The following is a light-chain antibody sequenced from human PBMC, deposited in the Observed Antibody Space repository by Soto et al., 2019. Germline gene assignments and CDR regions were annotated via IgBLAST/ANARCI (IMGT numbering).Light chain of an antibody. CDR1: QSIGRF. Sequence: DIQMTQSPSTLAEYVGDRLTITCRASQSIGRFLAWYQHQPGTAPKLLIYDASTLESGVPSRFSGSGSGTEFTFSITSLQPEDFGTYCCQQCYMAWTFGQGTKVDIK. CDR3: QQCYMAWT. V-gene: IGKV1-5*01. J-gene: IGKJ1*01. CDR2: DAS.